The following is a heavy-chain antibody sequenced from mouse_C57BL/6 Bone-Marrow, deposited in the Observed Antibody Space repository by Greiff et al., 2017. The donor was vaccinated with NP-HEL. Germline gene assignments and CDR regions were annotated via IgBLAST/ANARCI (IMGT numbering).Heavy chain of an antibody. CDR2: IYPGSGST. J-gene: IGHJ4*01. D-gene: IGHD2-10*02. Sequence: QVQLQQPGAELVKPGASVKMSCKASGYTFTSYWITWVKQRPGQGLEWIGDIYPGSGSTNYNEKFKSKATLTVDKSSSTAYMQLSSLTSEDSAVYYCARSEYPPWGQGTSVTVSS. V-gene: IGHV1-55*01. CDR1: GYTFTSYW. CDR3: ARSEYPP.